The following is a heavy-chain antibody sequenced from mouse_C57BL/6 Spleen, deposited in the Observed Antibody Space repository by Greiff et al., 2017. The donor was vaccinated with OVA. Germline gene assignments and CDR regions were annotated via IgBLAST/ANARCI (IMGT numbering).Heavy chain of an antibody. D-gene: IGHD2-5*01. J-gene: IGHJ3*01. CDR1: GFTFSSYG. V-gene: IGHV5-6*01. CDR2: ISSGGSYT. CDR3: ARQEAYYSNYSAWFAY. Sequence: EVQLVESGGDLVKPGGSLKLSCAASGFTFSSYGMSWVRQTPDKRLEWVATISSGGSYTYYPDSVKGRFTISRDNAKNTLYLQMSSLKSEDTAMYYCARQEAYYSNYSAWFAYWGQGTLVTVSA.